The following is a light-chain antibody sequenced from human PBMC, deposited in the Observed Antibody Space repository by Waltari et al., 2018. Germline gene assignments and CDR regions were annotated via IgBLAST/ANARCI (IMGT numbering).Light chain of an antibody. CDR1: QSIGLNY. J-gene: IGKJ2*01. V-gene: IGKV3-20*01. Sequence: IVLTQSPGTLSLSPGEKVTLSCRASQSIGLNYLAWYQQKPGQAPRLLIYGASSRATGIPDRFTGSGSGTDFTLSISGVEPEDCAVYYCHHYGSSPFTFGQGTKLEI. CDR3: HHYGSSPFT. CDR2: GAS.